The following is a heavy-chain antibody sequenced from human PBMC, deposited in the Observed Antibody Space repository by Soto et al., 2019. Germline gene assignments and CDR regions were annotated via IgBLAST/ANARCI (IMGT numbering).Heavy chain of an antibody. CDR1: GFTFSSYA. CDR2: ISYDGSNK. Sequence: GGSLRLSCAASGFTFSSYAMHWVRQAPGKGLEWVAVISYDGSNKYYADSVKGRFTISRDNSKNTLYLQMNSLRAEDTAVYYCARELAAAKYYYGMDVWGQGTTVTVSS. CDR3: ARELAAAKYYYGMDV. J-gene: IGHJ6*02. D-gene: IGHD6-13*01. V-gene: IGHV3-30-3*01.